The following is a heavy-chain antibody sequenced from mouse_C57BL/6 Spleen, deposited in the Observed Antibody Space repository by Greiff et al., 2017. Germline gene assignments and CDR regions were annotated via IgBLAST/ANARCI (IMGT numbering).Heavy chain of an antibody. CDR1: GYTFTSYG. J-gene: IGHJ2*01. CDR3: ARSGESYGSYFDY. CDR2: IYPRSGNA. Sequence: QVQLQQSGAELARPGASVKLSCKASGYTFTSYGISWVKQRTGQGLEWIGEIYPRSGNAYYNEKFKGKATLTADKSSSTAYMEIRSLTFEASAVFFCARSGESYGSYFDYWGQGTTLTVSS. D-gene: IGHD1-1*01. V-gene: IGHV1-81*01.